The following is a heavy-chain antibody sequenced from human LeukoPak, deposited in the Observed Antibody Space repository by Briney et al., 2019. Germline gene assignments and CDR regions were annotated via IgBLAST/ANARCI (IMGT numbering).Heavy chain of an antibody. V-gene: IGHV3-43D*04. CDR3: TKGTYDFPPRYYMDV. CDR2: IVWDGVTR. J-gene: IGHJ6*03. CDR1: GFTFDDHG. D-gene: IGHD3/OR15-3a*01. Sequence: GESLTLSCAVSGFTFDDHGMHWVRHAPGKGLEWVSHIVWDGVTRCYADSVKGRFAISRDNNKNFVYPQMNSLRRDDSAQYYCTKGTYDFPPRYYMDVCGKGTRVTASS.